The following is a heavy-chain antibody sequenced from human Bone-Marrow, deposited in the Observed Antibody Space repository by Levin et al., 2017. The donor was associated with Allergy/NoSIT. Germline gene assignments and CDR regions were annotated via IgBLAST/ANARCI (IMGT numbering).Heavy chain of an antibody. J-gene: IGHJ6*02. Sequence: ASVKVSCKASGYTFTGYYMHWVRQAPGQGLEWMGWINPNSGGTNYAQKFQGWVTMTRDTSISTAYMELSRLRSDDTAVYYCARDRSIAAAGLGYYYYYGMDVWGQGTTVTVSS. CDR1: GYTFTGYY. CDR3: ARDRSIAAAGLGYYYYYGMDV. CDR2: INPNSGGT. D-gene: IGHD6-13*01. V-gene: IGHV1-2*04.